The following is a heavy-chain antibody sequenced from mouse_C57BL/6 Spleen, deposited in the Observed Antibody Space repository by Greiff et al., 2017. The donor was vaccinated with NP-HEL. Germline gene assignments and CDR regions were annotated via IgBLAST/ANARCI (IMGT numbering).Heavy chain of an antibody. CDR1: GFTFSSYA. J-gene: IGHJ4*01. CDR2: ISSGGDYI. CDR3: TSALSTSHAMYYYAMDY. D-gene: IGHD6-1*01. Sequence: EVKLVESGEGLVKPGGSLKLSCAASGFTFSSYAMSWVRQTPEQRLEWVAYISSGGDYIYYADTVKGRFTISRDNARNTLYLQMSSLTSVDTAMYYFTSALSTSHAMYYYAMDYWGQGTSVTVSS. V-gene: IGHV5-9-1*02.